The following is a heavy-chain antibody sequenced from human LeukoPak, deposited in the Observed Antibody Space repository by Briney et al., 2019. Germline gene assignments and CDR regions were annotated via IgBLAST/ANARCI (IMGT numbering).Heavy chain of an antibody. D-gene: IGHD3-22*01. J-gene: IGHJ5*02. Sequence: SQTLSLTCTVSGGSISSGDYYWSWIRQPPGKGLEWIGYIYYSGSTYYNPSLKSRVTISVDTSKNQFSLKLSSVTAADTAVYYCARLYLTKRTYYYDSSGYFRFDPWGQGTLVTVSS. V-gene: IGHV4-30-4*01. CDR2: IYYSGST. CDR1: GGSISSGDYY. CDR3: ARLYLTKRTYYYDSSGYFRFDP.